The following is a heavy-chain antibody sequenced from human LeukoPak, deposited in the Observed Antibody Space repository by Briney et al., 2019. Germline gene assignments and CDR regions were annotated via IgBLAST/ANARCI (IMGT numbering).Heavy chain of an antibody. D-gene: IGHD3-22*01. CDR1: GGSISSYY. CDR3: ARDYYYDSSGYYHPKGFDY. Sequence: SETLSLTCTVSGGSISSYYCSWIRQPAGKGLEWIGRIYTSGSTNYNPSLKSRVTMSVDTSKNQFSLKLSSVTAADTAVYYCARDYYYDSSGYYHPKGFDYWGQGTLVTVSS. J-gene: IGHJ4*02. CDR2: IYTSGST. V-gene: IGHV4-4*07.